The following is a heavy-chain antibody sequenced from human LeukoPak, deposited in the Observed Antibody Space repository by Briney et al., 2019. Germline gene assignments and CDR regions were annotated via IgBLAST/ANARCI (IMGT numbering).Heavy chain of an antibody. J-gene: IGHJ4*02. Sequence: GESLKISCQGSGCNFVTYWIGWVRQMPGKGLEWMGIIYPGDSETRYSPSFQGQVTFSADKSISTAYLQWSSLKASDSAIYYCARRPRNSPFDYWGQGALVTVSS. CDR3: ARRPRNSPFDY. CDR2: IYPGDSET. V-gene: IGHV5-51*01. CDR1: GCNFVTYW. D-gene: IGHD2-21*01.